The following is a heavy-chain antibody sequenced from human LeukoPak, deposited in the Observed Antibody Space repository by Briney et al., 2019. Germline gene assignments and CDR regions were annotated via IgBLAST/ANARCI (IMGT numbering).Heavy chain of an antibody. CDR2: IYYSGST. CDR1: SGSISSHY. Sequence: PSQTLSLTCTVSSGSISSHYWSWIRQPPGKELDGMGYIYYSGSTDYNPSLKSRVTISVDTSKNQFSLKLSSVTAADTAVYYCARGPHYHDSSGYSPYYYYYMDVWGKGTTVTVSS. CDR3: ARGPHYHDSSGYSPYYYYYMDV. D-gene: IGHD3-22*01. J-gene: IGHJ6*03. V-gene: IGHV4-59*11.